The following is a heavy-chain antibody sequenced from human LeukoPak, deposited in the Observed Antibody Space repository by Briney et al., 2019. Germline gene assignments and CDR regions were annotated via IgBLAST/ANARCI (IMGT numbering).Heavy chain of an antibody. CDR2: IYYSGST. Sequence: SETLSLTCTVSGGSISGGGYYWSWIRQHPGKGLEWIGYIYYSGSTYYNPSLKSRVTIAVDTSKNQFSLKLSSVTAADTAVYYCARHAGADYSSWNYFDYWGQGTLVTVSS. V-gene: IGHV4-31*03. D-gene: IGHD6-13*01. J-gene: IGHJ4*02. CDR3: ARHAGADYSSWNYFDY. CDR1: GGSISGGGYY.